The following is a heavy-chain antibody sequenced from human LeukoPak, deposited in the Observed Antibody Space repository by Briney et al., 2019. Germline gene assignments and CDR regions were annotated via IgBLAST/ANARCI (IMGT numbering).Heavy chain of an antibody. CDR3: ARVMSSGWYFGFDP. Sequence: GASVKVSCKASGYTFTGYYMHWVRQAPGQGLEWMGWINPNSGGTNYAHKFQGRVTMTRDTSISTAYMELSRLRSDDTAVYYCARVMSSGWYFGFDPWGQGTLVTVSS. CDR1: GYTFTGYY. D-gene: IGHD6-19*01. CDR2: INPNSGGT. V-gene: IGHV1-2*02. J-gene: IGHJ5*02.